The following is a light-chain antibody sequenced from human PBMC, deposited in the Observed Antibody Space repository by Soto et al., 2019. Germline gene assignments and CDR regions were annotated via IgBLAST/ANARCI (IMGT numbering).Light chain of an antibody. CDR2: EVS. Sequence: QSALTQPPSASGSPGQSVTISCTGTSSDVGGYNYVSWYQQHPGKAPKLMIHEVSKRPSGVPDRFSGSKSGNTASLTVSGLQAEDEATYYCSSFASIGGSHVVFGGGTKLTVL. J-gene: IGLJ2*01. CDR3: SSFASIGGSHVV. V-gene: IGLV2-8*01. CDR1: SSDVGGYNY.